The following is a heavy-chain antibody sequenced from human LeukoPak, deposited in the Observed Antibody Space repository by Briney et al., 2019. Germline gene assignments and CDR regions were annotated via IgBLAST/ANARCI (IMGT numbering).Heavy chain of an antibody. CDR2: IYYSGST. Sequence: PSETLSLTCTVSGGSISSYYWSWIRQPPGKGLEWIGYIYYSGSTNYNPSLKSRVTISVDTSKNQFSLNLSSVTAADTAVYYCAREGDKYANWFDTWGQGTLVTVSS. CDR1: GGSISSYY. D-gene: IGHD2-8*01. CDR3: AREGDKYANWFDT. J-gene: IGHJ5*02. V-gene: IGHV4-59*01.